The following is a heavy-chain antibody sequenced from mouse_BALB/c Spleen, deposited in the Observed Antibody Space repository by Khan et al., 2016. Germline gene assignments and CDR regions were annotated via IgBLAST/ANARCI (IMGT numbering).Heavy chain of an antibody. CDR3: ARGGLNYYAMDY. Sequence: VQLQQSGPELMKPGASVRISCKASGYSFTAYYIHWVKQSHGKSLEWIGYIDPFNGDTSYHQKFRGKAPLTVDKSSTTAYMHLSSLASEDSAVYYGARGGLNYYAMDYWGLGTSVTVSS. CDR2: IDPFNGDT. CDR1: GYSFTAYY. J-gene: IGHJ4*01. D-gene: IGHD3-3*01. V-gene: IGHV1S135*01.